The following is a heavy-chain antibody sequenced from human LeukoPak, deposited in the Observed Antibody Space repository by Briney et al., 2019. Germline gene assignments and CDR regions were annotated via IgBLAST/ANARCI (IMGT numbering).Heavy chain of an antibody. CDR2: ISAYNGNT. Sequence: GASVKVSCKASGYTFTSYGISWVRQAPGQGLEWMGWISAYNGNTNYAQKLQGRVTMTTDTSTSTAYMELRSLRSDDTAVYYCARTRSGWSTKSYYYYMDVWGKGTTVTVSS. CDR3: ARTRSGWSTKSYYYYMDV. J-gene: IGHJ6*03. CDR1: GYTFTSYG. D-gene: IGHD6-19*01. V-gene: IGHV1-18*01.